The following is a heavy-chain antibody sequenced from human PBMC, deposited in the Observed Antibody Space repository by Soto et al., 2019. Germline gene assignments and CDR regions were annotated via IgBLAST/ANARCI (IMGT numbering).Heavy chain of an antibody. J-gene: IGHJ6*03. V-gene: IGHV3-48*01. Sequence: EVQLVESGGGLIQPGGSLRLSCVASGFIFSSYSMNWVRQAPGKGLEWVSYISRSSSTIYYADSVKGRFTISRDNAKKSLFLQMNSLRVEDTALYYCARDGRGIQDYYYYYMDVWGKGTTVTVSS. CDR2: ISRSSSTI. CDR3: ARDGRGIQDYYYYYMDV. D-gene: IGHD5-18*01. CDR1: GFIFSSYS.